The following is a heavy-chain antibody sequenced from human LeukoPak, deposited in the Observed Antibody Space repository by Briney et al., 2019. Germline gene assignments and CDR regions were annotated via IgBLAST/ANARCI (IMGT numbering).Heavy chain of an antibody. CDR3: AGLYSNSRPAAMGTLFDN. V-gene: IGHV3-33*01. CDR2: IWFDESIK. CDR1: GFDLSTYA. D-gene: IGHD6-6*01. J-gene: IGHJ4*02. Sequence: GGSLRLSCAASGFDLSTYAMHWVRQAPGKGLEWVAVIWFDESIKYCADAVKGRFTISRDNSKNTPYLQMNSLRAEDTAVYYCAGLYSNSRPAAMGTLFDNWGQGTLVTVSS.